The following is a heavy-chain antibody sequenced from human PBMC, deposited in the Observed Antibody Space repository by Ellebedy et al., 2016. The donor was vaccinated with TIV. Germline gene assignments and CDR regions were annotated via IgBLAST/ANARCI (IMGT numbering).Heavy chain of an antibody. Sequence: SETLSLTCTVSAGSISSYYWSWIRQPPGEGLEWIGYIHYSESTNYNPSLKSRVTISLDTSKNQFSLMVSSVTAADTAVYYCARHLYCSSSSCPLDYWGQGTLVTVSS. V-gene: IGHV4-59*08. J-gene: IGHJ4*02. CDR1: AGSISSYY. CDR3: ARHLYCSSSSCPLDY. D-gene: IGHD2-2*01. CDR2: IHYSEST.